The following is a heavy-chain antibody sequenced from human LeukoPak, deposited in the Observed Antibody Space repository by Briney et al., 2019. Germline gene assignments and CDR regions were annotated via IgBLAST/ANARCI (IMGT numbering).Heavy chain of an antibody. CDR1: GYSISSGYY. CDR2: IYHSGST. Sequence: SETLSLTCTVSGYSISSGYYWGWIRQPPGKGLEWIGSIYHSGSTYYNPSLKSRVTISVDTSKNQFSLKLSSVTAADTAVYYCARRGTSYPFDYWGQGTLVTVS. J-gene: IGHJ4*02. CDR3: ARRGTSYPFDY. D-gene: IGHD2-2*01. V-gene: IGHV4-38-2*02.